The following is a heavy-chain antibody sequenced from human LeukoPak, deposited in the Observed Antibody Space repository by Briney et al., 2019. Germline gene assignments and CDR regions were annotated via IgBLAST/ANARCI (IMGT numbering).Heavy chain of an antibody. J-gene: IGHJ6*03. D-gene: IGHD6-13*01. CDR2: VYYSGST. Sequence: SETLSLTCTVSGGSISSYYWSWIRQPPGKGLEWIGYVYYSGSTNYNPSLKSRVTISVDTSKNQFSLKLSSVTAADTAVYYCARGRRARSSSGYYMDVWGKGTTVTVSS. V-gene: IGHV4-59*01. CDR1: GGSISSYY. CDR3: ARGRRARSSSGYYMDV.